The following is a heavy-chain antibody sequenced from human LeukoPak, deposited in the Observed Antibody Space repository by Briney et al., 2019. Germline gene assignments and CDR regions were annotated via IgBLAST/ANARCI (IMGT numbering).Heavy chain of an antibody. CDR2: IYYSGST. J-gene: IGHJ4*02. CDR3: ARAVREGRMDY. V-gene: IGHV4-59*01. CDR1: GGSISSYY. D-gene: IGHD3-10*01. Sequence: PSETLSLTCTVSGGSISSYYWSWIRQPPGKGLEWIGYIYYSGSTNYNPSLKSRATISVDTSKNQFSLKLSSVTAADTAVYYCARAVREGRMDYWGQGTLVTVSS.